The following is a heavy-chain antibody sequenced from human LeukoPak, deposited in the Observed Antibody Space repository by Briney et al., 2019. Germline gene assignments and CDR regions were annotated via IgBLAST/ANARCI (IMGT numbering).Heavy chain of an antibody. J-gene: IGHJ3*01. CDR1: GFKFADAP. CDR3: AKDVSFRRGHNFDASDP. V-gene: IGHV3-43*01. CDR2: ITGGATDS. Sequence: PGGSLRLSCTASGFKFADAPMHWVRQPPGKGREWIALITGGATDSYYADSVKGRFNISRDDSRNTLYLQMNSLRSEDTALYYCAKDVSFRRGHNFDASDPWGLGTMVIVSS. D-gene: IGHD5-24*01.